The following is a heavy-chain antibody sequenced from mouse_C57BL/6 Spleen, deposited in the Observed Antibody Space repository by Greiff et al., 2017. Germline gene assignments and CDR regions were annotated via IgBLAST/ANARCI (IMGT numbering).Heavy chain of an antibody. CDR2: INPYNGGT. Sequence: VKPGASVKMSCKASGYTFTDYYMNWVKQSHGKSLEWIGVINPYNGGTSYNQKFKGKATLTVDKSSSTAYMELNSLTSEDSAVYYCARDGAMDYWGQGTSVTVSS. CDR1: GYTFTDYY. J-gene: IGHJ4*01. V-gene: IGHV1-19*01. CDR3: ARDGAMDY.